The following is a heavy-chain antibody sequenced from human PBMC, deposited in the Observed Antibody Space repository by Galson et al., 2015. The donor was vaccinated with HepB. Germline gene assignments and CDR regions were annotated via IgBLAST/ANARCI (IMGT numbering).Heavy chain of an antibody. CDR1: GGTFTSYG. CDR2: IIPFFGTA. V-gene: IGHV1-69*13. D-gene: IGHD3-9*01. J-gene: IGHJ4*02. Sequence: SVKVSCKASGGTFTSYGISWVRQAPGQGLEWMGGIIPFFGTANYARKFQGRVTIAADESTSTVYMELSSLRSEDTAVYYCASHRFFDSFLWVFLFDYWGQGTLVTVSS. CDR3: ASHRFFDSFLWVFLFDY.